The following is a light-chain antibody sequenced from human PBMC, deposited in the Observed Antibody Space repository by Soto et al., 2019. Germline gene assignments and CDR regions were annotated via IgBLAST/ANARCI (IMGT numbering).Light chain of an antibody. V-gene: IGLV2-8*01. J-gene: IGLJ2*01. CDR3: SSYAGTKTLV. Sequence: QSVLTQPPSASGSPGQSVTISCTGTISDIGTYYYVSWYQQHPGKAPKLIIYEVSERPSGVPDRFSGSKSGNTASLTVSGLQAEDEAPYYCSSYAGTKTLVFGGGTKLTVL. CDR2: EVS. CDR1: ISDIGTYYY.